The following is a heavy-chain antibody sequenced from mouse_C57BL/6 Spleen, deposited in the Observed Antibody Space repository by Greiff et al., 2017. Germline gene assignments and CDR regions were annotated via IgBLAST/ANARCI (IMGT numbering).Heavy chain of an antibody. CDR2: ISDGGSYT. D-gene: IGHD1-1*01. J-gene: IGHJ1*03. CDR3: ARAYGSSYWYFDV. V-gene: IGHV5-4*01. Sequence: DVQLVESGGGLVKPGGSLKLSCAASGFTFSSYAMSWVRQTPEKRLEWVATISDGGSYTYYPDNVKGRFTISRDNAKNNLYLQMSHLKSEDTAMYYCARAYGSSYWYFDVWGTGTTVTVSS. CDR1: GFTFSSYA.